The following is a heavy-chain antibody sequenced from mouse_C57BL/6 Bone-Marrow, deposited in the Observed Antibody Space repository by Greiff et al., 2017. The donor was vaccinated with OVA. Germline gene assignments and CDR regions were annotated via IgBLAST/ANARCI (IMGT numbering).Heavy chain of an antibody. J-gene: IGHJ2*01. D-gene: IGHD4-1*01. V-gene: IGHV5-4*01. CDR3: ARDLGPY. CDR2: ISDGGSYT. Sequence: EVKLVESGGGLVKPGGSLKLSCAASGFTFSSYAMSWVRQTPDKRLEWVATISDGGSYTYYPDNVKGRLTISRDNAKNNLYLQMSHLKSEDTAMYYCARDLGPYWGQGTTLTVSS. CDR1: GFTFSSYA.